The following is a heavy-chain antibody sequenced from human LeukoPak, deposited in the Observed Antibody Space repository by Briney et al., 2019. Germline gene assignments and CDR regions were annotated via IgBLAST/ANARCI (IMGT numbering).Heavy chain of an antibody. Sequence: GGSLRLSCAASGLTFNCYWVHWVRQVAGKGLVWVARINGDTSNTTYADSVKGRFTISRDNAKNSLYLQMNSLRAEDTAVYYCARVYEVAYGDYGNFDYWGQGTLVTVSS. CDR1: GLTFNCYW. V-gene: IGHV3-74*03. D-gene: IGHD4-17*01. J-gene: IGHJ4*02. CDR3: ARVYEVAYGDYGNFDY. CDR2: INGDTSNT.